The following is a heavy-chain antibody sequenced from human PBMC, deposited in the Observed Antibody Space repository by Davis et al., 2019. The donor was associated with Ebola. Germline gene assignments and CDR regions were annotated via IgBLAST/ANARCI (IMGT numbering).Heavy chain of an antibody. Sequence: ASVKVSCKASGYTFTSYGISWVRQAPGQGLEWMGWISAYNGNTNYAQKLQGRVTMTADTSTSTAYMELRSLRSDDTAVYYCARPMAGLLSFDYWGQGTLVTVSS. CDR2: ISAYNGNT. J-gene: IGHJ4*02. CDR3: ARPMAGLLSFDY. V-gene: IGHV1-18*01. CDR1: GYTFTSYG. D-gene: IGHD2/OR15-2a*01.